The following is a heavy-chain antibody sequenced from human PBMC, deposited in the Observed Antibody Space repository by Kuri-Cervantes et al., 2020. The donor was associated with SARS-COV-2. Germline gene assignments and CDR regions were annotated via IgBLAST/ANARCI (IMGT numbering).Heavy chain of an antibody. V-gene: IGHV3-30*02. Sequence: GGSLRLSCAASGFTFSSYAMHWVRQAPGKGLEWVAFIRYDGSNKYYADSVKGRFTISRDNSKNTLYLQMNSLRTEDTAVYYCALETFDYWGQGTLVTVSS. CDR3: ALETFDY. CDR1: GFTFSSYA. J-gene: IGHJ4*02. CDR2: IRYDGSNK.